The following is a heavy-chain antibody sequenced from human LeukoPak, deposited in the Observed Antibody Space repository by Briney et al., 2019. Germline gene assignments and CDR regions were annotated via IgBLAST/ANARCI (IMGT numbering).Heavy chain of an antibody. Sequence: SETLSLTCAVSGDSISSSNWWWSWVRQPPGKRLEWIGEVYHSGTTNYNPSLKSRVTISIDKSKNQFSLKLSSVTAADAAVYYCARSPSGSSSRWFDPWGQGTLVTVSS. V-gene: IGHV4-4*02. CDR3: ARSPSGSSSRWFDP. CDR1: GDSISSSNW. J-gene: IGHJ5*02. CDR2: VYHSGTT. D-gene: IGHD1-26*01.